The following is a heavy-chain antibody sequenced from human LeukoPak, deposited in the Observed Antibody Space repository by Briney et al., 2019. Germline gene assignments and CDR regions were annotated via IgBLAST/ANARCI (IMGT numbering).Heavy chain of an antibody. J-gene: IGHJ4*02. Sequence: GGSLRLSCAASGFSFSRYWMSWVRQAPGKGLEWVANIKQDGSEKNYVESVKGRFTISRDNAKNSLYLQTNSLRAEDTAVYYCARAGQEWFGELGFDQWGQGTLVIVFS. CDR2: IKQDGSEK. CDR3: ARAGQEWFGELGFDQ. CDR1: GFSFSRYW. D-gene: IGHD3-10*01. V-gene: IGHV3-7*01.